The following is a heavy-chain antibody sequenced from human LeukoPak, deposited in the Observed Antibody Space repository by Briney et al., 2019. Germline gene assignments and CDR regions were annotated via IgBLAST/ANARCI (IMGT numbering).Heavy chain of an antibody. J-gene: IGHJ4*02. CDR1: GFTFSDYY. D-gene: IGHD3-3*01. V-gene: IGHV3-11*01. CDR2: ISSSGSTI. CDR3: AGGPYDFWSGYYTPVDY. Sequence: GSLRLSCAAFGFTFSDYYMSWIRQAPGKGLEWVSYISSSGSTIYYADSVKGRFTISRDNAKNSLYLQMNSLRAEDTAVYYCAGGPYDFWSGYYTPVDYWGQGTLVTVSS.